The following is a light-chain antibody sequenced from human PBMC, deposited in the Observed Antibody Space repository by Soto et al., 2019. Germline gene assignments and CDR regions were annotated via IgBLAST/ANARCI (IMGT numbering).Light chain of an antibody. J-gene: IGKJ5*01. Sequence: ELVMPPSPATLSVSAGERATLSCRASEGVTLNLAWYQQRPGQAPSLLIHSASTRATGVPARFSGSGSGTDFTLTINILEPEDFAVYYCQQRSSWPNFGQGTRLEIK. CDR1: EGVTLN. CDR2: SAS. V-gene: IGKV3-11*01. CDR3: QQRSSWPN.